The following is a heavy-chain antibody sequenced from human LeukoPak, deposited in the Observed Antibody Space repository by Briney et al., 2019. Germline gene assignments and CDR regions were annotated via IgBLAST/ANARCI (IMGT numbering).Heavy chain of an antibody. V-gene: IGHV3-74*01. CDR3: ARDAHSTTSSWHEP. J-gene: IGHJ5*02. D-gene: IGHD2-2*01. CDR2: ITGDGSDI. Sequence: GGSLRLSCEASGFTLNKYWMHWVRQAPGKGLVWVSRITGDGSDIAYADSVKGRFTVSRDDAKNTLFLQMTSLRVEDPAIYYCARDAHSTTSSWHEPWGQGTLVTVSS. CDR1: GFTLNKYW.